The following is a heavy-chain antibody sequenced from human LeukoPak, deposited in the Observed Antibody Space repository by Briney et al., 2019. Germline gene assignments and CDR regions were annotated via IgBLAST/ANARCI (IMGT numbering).Heavy chain of an antibody. CDR3: AKAHGDFGY. J-gene: IGHJ4*02. V-gene: IGHV3-30*18. D-gene: IGHD7-27*01. CDR2: ISYDGSNK. CDR1: GLTFSSYG. Sequence: PGGSLRLSCAASGLTFSSYGMHWVRQAPGKGLEWVAVISYDGSNKYYADSVKGRFTISRDNSRNTLYLQMNSLRAEDTAVYYCAKAHGDFGYWGQGTLVTVSS.